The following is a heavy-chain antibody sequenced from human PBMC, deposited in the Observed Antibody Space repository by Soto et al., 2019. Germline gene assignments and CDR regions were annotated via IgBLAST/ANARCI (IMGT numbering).Heavy chain of an antibody. D-gene: IGHD3-3*01. Sequence: EVQLVESGGGLVQPGGSLRLSCSASGFTFSTYAVHWVRQAPGKGLEYIAKIASNGGSTYYADSVKGRFTISRDNSKNTLYLQMSSLRPDDTAVYYCFYDFWSGYSDFDFWGQGTLVTVSS. CDR3: FYDFWSGYSDFDF. CDR2: IASNGGST. CDR1: GFTFSTYA. J-gene: IGHJ4*02. V-gene: IGHV3-64D*08.